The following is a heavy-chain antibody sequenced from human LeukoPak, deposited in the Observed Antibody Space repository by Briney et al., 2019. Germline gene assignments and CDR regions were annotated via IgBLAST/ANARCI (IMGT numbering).Heavy chain of an antibody. J-gene: IGHJ4*02. CDR3: ARASEWELPVFDY. CDR2: INPNSGGT. V-gene: IGHV1-2*02. CDR1: GYTFTGYY. Sequence: ASVKVSCKASGYTFTGYYMHWVRQAPGQGLEWMGWINPNSGGTNYAQKFQGRVTMTRDTSISTAYMELSRLRSDDTAVYYCARASEWELPVFDYWGQGTLVTVSS. D-gene: IGHD1-26*01.